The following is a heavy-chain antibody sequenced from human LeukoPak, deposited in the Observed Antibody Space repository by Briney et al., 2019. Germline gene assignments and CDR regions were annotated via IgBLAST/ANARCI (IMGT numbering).Heavy chain of an antibody. CDR1: GGSFSGYY. J-gene: IGHJ6*03. D-gene: IGHD6-13*01. CDR3: ARGCRIAAAGKGPYYYYYYMDV. V-gene: IGHV4-34*01. Sequence: SETLSLTCAVYGGSFSGYYWSWIRQPPGKGLEWIGEINHSGSTNYNPSLKSRVTISVDTSKNQFSLKLSSVTAADTAVYYCARGCRIAAAGKGPYYYYYYMDVWGKGTTVTVSS. CDR2: INHSGST.